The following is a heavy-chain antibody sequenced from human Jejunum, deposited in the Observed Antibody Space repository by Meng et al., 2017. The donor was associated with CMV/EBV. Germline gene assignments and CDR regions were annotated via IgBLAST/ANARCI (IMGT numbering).Heavy chain of an antibody. V-gene: IGHV1-3*01. J-gene: IGHJ4*02. CDR2: INADSGHT. CDR3: AREGSMTGLDLDY. D-gene: IGHD3-9*01. CDR1: GYTVINNV. Sequence: AAGYTVINNVIHWVRQAPGQGLEWVGWINADSGHTRYSQKLQGRVTFSRDTSASTAHMELTSLRSEDTAVYYCAREGSMTGLDLDYWGQGTLVTVSS.